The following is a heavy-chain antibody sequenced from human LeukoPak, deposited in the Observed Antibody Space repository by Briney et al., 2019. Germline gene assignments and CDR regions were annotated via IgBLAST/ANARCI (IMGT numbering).Heavy chain of an antibody. J-gene: IGHJ4*02. CDR1: GFTFSNAW. CDR3: VAFLSGYAY. Sequence: GGSLRLSCAASGFTFSNAWMSWVRQAPGKGLEWVGRTTNKAHSYTTDYAASVTGRFTISRDNSNNSMYLQMINLKTEDTAVYYCVAFLSGYAYWGQGTLVTVSS. CDR2: TTNKAHSYTT. D-gene: IGHD3-22*01. V-gene: IGHV3-72*01.